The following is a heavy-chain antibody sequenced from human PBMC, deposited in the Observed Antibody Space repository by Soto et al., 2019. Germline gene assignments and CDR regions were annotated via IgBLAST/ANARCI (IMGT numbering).Heavy chain of an antibody. CDR3: ASSDIVGEAPDAFDI. Sequence: GESLKISCKGSGYSFTSYWIGWVRQMPGKGLEWMGIIYPGDSDTRYSPSFQGQVTISADKSISTAYLQWSSLKASDTAMYYCASSDIVGEAPDAFDIWGQGTMVTVSS. J-gene: IGHJ3*02. V-gene: IGHV5-51*01. CDR1: GYSFTSYW. D-gene: IGHD2-15*01. CDR2: IYPGDSDT.